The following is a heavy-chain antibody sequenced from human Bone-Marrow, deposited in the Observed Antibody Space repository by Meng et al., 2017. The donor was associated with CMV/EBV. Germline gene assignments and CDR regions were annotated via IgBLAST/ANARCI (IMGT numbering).Heavy chain of an antibody. CDR1: GFTFDSYA. CDR3: TRADSSGWYEFFY. D-gene: IGHD6-19*01. V-gene: IGHV3-23*01. CDR2: ITTADQT. Sequence: CAASGFTFDSYAMNWVRQAPGKGLEWVSGITTADQTYYADSVKGRFTISRDNSKNILYLQMNSLRAVDTAVYYCTRADSSGWYEFFYWGQGVLVTVSS. J-gene: IGHJ4*02.